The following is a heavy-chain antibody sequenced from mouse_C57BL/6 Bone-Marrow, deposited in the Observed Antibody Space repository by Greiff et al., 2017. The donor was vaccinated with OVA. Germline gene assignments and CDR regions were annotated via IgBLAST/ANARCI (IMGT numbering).Heavy chain of an antibody. CDR2: INYDGSST. Sequence: EVKLMESGGGLVQPGSSMKLSCTASGFTFSDYYMAWVRQVPEKGLEWVANINYDGSSTYYLDSLKSRFIISRDNAKNILYLQMSSLKSEDTATYYCARPYGSSPHWYFDVWGTGTTVTVSS. CDR1: GFTFSDYY. CDR3: ARPYGSSPHWYFDV. J-gene: IGHJ1*03. V-gene: IGHV5-16*01. D-gene: IGHD1-1*01.